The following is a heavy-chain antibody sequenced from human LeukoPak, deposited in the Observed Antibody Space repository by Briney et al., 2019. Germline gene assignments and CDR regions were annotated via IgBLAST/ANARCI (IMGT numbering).Heavy chain of an antibody. D-gene: IGHD6-6*01. V-gene: IGHV1-69*13. Sequence: ASVKVSCTASGGTFSSYAISWVRQAPGQGLEWMGGIIPIFGTANYAQKFQGRVTITADESTSTAYMELSSLRSEDTAVYYCARDPGIAARYYYGMDVWGQGTTVTVSS. CDR3: ARDPGIAARYYYGMDV. CDR1: GGTFSSYA. CDR2: IIPIFGTA. J-gene: IGHJ6*02.